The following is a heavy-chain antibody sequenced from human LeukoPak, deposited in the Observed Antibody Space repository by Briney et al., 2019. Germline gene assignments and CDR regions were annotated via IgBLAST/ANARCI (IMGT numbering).Heavy chain of an antibody. J-gene: IGHJ4*02. V-gene: IGHV3-9*01. CDR2: ISWNSGSI. Sequence: LSLTCTVSGGSISSHYWSWVRQAPGKGLEWVSGISWNSGSIGYADSVKGRFTISRDNAKNSLYLQMNGLRAEDTALYYCAKDSPERGFDYWGQGTLVTVSS. D-gene: IGHD3-10*01. CDR3: AKDSPERGFDY. CDR1: GGSISSHY.